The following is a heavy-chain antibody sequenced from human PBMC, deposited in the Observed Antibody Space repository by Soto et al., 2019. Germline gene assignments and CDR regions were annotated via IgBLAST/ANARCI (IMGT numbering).Heavy chain of an antibody. V-gene: IGHV4-59*01. D-gene: IGHD2-2*03. J-gene: IGHJ6*03. CDR1: GGSISSYY. Sequence: PSETLSLTCTVSGGSISSYYWSWIRQPPGKGLEWNGYIYYSGSTNYNPSLKSRVTLSVDTSMNQFSLKLSSVTAADTAVYYCARVGYCSSTSCYSRPYYYYYYMDVWGKGTTVTVSS. CDR3: ARVGYCSSTSCYSRPYYYYYYMDV. CDR2: IYYSGST.